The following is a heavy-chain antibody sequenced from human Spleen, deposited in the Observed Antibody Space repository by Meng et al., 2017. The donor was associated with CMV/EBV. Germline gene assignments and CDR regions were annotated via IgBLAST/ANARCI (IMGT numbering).Heavy chain of an antibody. J-gene: IGHJ2*01. Sequence: VRLQQWGAGLLKPSETLPLTCAVYGGSFSGYYWSWIRQPPGKGLEWIGEINHSGSTNYTPSLKSRVTISVDTSKNQFSLKLSSVTAADTAVYYCARVGIAAAGTSDFDLWGRGTLVTVSS. V-gene: IGHV4-34*01. CDR1: GGSFSGYY. CDR2: INHSGST. D-gene: IGHD6-13*01. CDR3: ARVGIAAAGTSDFDL.